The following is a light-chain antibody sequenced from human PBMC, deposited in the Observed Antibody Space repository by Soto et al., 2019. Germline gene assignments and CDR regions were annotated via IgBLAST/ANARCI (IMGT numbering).Light chain of an antibody. CDR1: QSISSW. V-gene: IGKV1-5*01. Sequence: DIQMTQSPSTLSASVGDRVTIPCRASQSISSWLAWYQQTPGKAPKLLIYDASNLETGVPSRFSGSGSGTEFTLTISSLQPDDFATYYCQQYNSYITFGQGTRLEIK. CDR3: QQYNSYIT. J-gene: IGKJ5*01. CDR2: DAS.